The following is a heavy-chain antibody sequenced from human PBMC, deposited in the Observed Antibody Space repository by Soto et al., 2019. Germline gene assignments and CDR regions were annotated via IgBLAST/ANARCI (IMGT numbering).Heavy chain of an antibody. CDR1: GGSISSSSYY. V-gene: IGHV4-39*01. Sequence: SETLSLTCTVSGGSISSSSYYWGWIRQPPGKGLEWIGSIYYSGSTYYNPSLKSRVTISVDTSKNQFSLKLSSVTAADTAVYYCALQTYYYDSSGYSDNDYWGQGTLVTVSS. J-gene: IGHJ4*02. CDR3: ALQTYYYDSSGYSDNDY. CDR2: IYYSGST. D-gene: IGHD3-22*01.